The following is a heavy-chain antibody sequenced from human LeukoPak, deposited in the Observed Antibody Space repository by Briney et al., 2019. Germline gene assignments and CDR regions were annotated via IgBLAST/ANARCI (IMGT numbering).Heavy chain of an antibody. CDR2: IYYSGST. J-gene: IGHJ4*02. D-gene: IGHD3-16*01. Sequence: SETLSLTCTVSGGSISSYYWSWIRQPPGKGLEWIGYIYYSGSTNYNPSLKSRVTISVDTSKNQFSLRLGSVTAADTAVYYCARHYVSPYSFDYWGQGTLVTVSS. V-gene: IGHV4-59*08. CDR3: ARHYVSPYSFDY. CDR1: GGSISSYY.